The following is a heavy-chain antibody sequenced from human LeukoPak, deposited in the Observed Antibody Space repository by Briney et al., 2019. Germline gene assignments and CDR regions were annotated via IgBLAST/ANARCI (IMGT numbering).Heavy chain of an antibody. CDR3: ARALYEDYFDY. J-gene: IGHJ4*02. V-gene: IGHV3-53*01. CDR2: IYSGGST. Sequence: ETLSLTCTVSGGSISSNYMSWVRQAPGKGLEWVSVIYSGGSTYYADSVKGRFTISRDNSKNTLYLQMNSLRAEDTAVYYCARALYEDYFDYWGQGTLVTVSS. CDR1: GGSISSNY. D-gene: IGHD5/OR15-5a*01.